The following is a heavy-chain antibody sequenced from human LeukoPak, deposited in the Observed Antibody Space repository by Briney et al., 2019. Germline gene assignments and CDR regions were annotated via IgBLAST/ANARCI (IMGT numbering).Heavy chain of an antibody. D-gene: IGHD5-18*01. Sequence: ASVKVSCKASGYTLTNYGFNWVRQAPAQGLEWMGWISADDDNTKYAQKFQRRVTLTIDTATSTAYMELRSLRSDDTALYYCARGRTARTRYFYYYYMDVWGKGTTVTVSS. V-gene: IGHV1-18*01. CDR1: GYTLTNYG. CDR2: ISADDDNT. J-gene: IGHJ6*03. CDR3: ARGRTARTRYFYYYYMDV.